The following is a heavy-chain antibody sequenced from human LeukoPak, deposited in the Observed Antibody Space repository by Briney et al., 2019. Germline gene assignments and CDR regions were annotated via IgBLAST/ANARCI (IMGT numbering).Heavy chain of an antibody. D-gene: IGHD3-10*01. CDR2: ISSNGGST. J-gene: IGHJ4*02. CDR1: GFSFSNYA. CDR3: VKDIHYYGSGNYYNGYFDY. Sequence: GGSLRLSCSASGFSFSNYAMHWVRQAPGKGLEYVSAISSNGGSTYYADSVKGRFTISRDNSKNTLYLQVSSLRAEDTAVYYCVKDIHYYGSGNYYNGYFDYWGQGTLVTVS. V-gene: IGHV3-64D*09.